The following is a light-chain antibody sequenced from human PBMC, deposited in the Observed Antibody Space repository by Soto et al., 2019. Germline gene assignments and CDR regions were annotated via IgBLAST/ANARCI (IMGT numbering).Light chain of an antibody. V-gene: IGKV3-11*01. CDR3: QQHFAWPIT. J-gene: IGKJ5*01. CDR2: DVS. Sequence: EIVLTQSPATLSLSPGERATLSCRASQTVSRFLAWYQQNPGQAPRLLIYDVSNRATDIPARFSGGGSGSDFTLTISSLEPEDFTVYYCQQHFAWPITFGQGTRLEIK. CDR1: QTVSRF.